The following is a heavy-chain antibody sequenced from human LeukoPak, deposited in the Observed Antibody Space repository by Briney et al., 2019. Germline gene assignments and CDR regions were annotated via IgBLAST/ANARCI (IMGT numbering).Heavy chain of an antibody. V-gene: IGHV1-69*04. D-gene: IGHD3-22*01. Sequence: SVKVSCKASGGTFSSYAISWVRQAPGQGLEWMGRIIPIFGIANYAQKFQGRVTITADKSTSTAYMELSSLRSEDTAVYYCARGDYDSSGYTDDYWGQGTLVTVSS. J-gene: IGHJ4*02. CDR3: ARGDYDSSGYTDDY. CDR2: IIPIFGIA. CDR1: GGTFSSYA.